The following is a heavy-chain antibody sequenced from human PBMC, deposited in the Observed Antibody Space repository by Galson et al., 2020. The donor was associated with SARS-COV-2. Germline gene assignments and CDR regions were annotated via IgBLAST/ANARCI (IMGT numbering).Heavy chain of an antibody. J-gene: IGHJ4*02. CDR2: INHSGST. D-gene: IGHD3-9*01. CDR3: ARGGRGIRYFD. V-gene: IGHV4-34*01. Sequence: SQASETLSLTCAVYGGSFSGYYWSWIRQPPGKGLEWIGEINHSGSTNYNPSLKSRVTISVDTSKNQFSLKLSSVTAADTAVYYCARGGRGIRYFDWFQGTLVTVSS. CDR1: GGSFSGYY.